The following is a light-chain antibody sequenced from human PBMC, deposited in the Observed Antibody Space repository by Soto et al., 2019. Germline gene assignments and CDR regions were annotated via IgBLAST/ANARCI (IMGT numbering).Light chain of an antibody. Sequence: QSALTQPPSVSGSPGQSVTISCTGTSSDVGSFDRVSWYQHPPGTAPKLMIYEVTNRPSGVPDRFSGSKSGNTASLTISGLQAEDEAEYYCNSYTTSSTVVFGGGTQLTVL. CDR1: SSDVGSFDR. CDR3: NSYTTSSTVV. V-gene: IGLV2-18*02. CDR2: EVT. J-gene: IGLJ2*01.